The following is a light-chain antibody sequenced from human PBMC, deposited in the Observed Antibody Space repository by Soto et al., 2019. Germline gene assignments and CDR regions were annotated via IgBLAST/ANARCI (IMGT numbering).Light chain of an antibody. Sequence: DIVMTQSPLSLPVTPGEPASISCRSSQSLLHSNGYNYLDWYLQKPGQSPQLLIYLGSSRASGVXGXXSGSGSGTDVTLKISRVEAEDVGVYYCLQALQTPWTFGQGTKVEIK. CDR1: QSLLHSNGYNY. V-gene: IGKV2-28*01. CDR2: LGS. CDR3: LQALQTPWT. J-gene: IGKJ1*01.